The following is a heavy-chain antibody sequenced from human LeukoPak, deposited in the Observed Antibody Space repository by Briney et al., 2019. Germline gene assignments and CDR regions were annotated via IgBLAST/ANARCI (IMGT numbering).Heavy chain of an antibody. CDR1: GGSISSYY. V-gene: IGHV4-59*08. D-gene: IGHD1-1*01. Sequence: SETLSLTCTVSGGSISSYYWSWVRRPPGKGLEWVGYIYYSGSTNYNPSLKSRVTISVDTSKNQFSLKLSSVTAADTAVYYCARQDWNAYFDYWGQGTLVTVSS. CDR3: ARQDWNAYFDY. J-gene: IGHJ4*02. CDR2: IYYSGST.